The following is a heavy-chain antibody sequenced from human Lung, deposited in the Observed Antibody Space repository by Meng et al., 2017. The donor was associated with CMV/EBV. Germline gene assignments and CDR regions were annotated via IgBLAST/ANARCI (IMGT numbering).Heavy chain of an antibody. J-gene: IGHJ6*02. CDR1: FTFSNAW. Sequence: FTFSNAWMSWVRQAPGKGLEWVGRIKSKTDGGTTDYAAPVKGRFTISRDDSKNTLYLQMNSLKTEDTAVYYCTTSTVKIYYYGMDVWGQGTTVTVSS. D-gene: IGHD4-17*01. CDR3: TTSTVKIYYYGMDV. CDR2: IKSKTDGGTT. V-gene: IGHV3-15*01.